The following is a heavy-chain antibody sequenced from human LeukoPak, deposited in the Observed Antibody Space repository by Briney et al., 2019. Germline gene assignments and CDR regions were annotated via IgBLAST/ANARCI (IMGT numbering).Heavy chain of an antibody. CDR3: GRAMGAASHELPVDY. D-gene: IGHD6-6*01. CDR1: GFIFSSYW. Sequence: PGGSLRLSCAVSGFIFSSYWMTWVRQAPGKGLEWVANIKEDGSEKYYVESVKGRFSISRDNAKNSLYLQMNSLRAEDTAVYYCGRAMGAASHELPVDYWGQGILVTVSS. V-gene: IGHV3-7*01. J-gene: IGHJ4*02. CDR2: IKEDGSEK.